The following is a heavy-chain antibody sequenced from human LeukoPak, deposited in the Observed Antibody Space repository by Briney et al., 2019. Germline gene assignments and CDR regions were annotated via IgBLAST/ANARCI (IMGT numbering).Heavy chain of an antibody. CDR3: ARMPLRKWLLLRHNWFDP. D-gene: IGHD3-22*01. J-gene: IGHJ5*02. CDR2: INHSGST. CDR1: GGSFSGYY. Sequence: SETLSLTCAVYGGSFSGYYWSWNRQPPGKGLEWIGEINHSGSTNYNPSLKSRVTISVDTSKNQFSLKLSSVTAADTAVYYCARMPLRKWLLLRHNWFDPWGQGTLVTVSS. V-gene: IGHV4-34*01.